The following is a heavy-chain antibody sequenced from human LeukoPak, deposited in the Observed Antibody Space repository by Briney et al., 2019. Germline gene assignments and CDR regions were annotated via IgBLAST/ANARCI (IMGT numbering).Heavy chain of an antibody. CDR3: VREVGAQNYYFDY. D-gene: IGHD1-26*01. CDR1: EHTFTGYY. CDR2: INPNSGGT. V-gene: IGHV1-2*06. Sequence: ASVKVSCKASEHTFTGYYMHWVRQAPGQGLEWMGRINPNSGGTNYAQKFQGRVTMTRDTSISTAYMELSRLRSDDTAVYYCVREVGAQNYYFDYWGQGTLVTVSS. J-gene: IGHJ4*02.